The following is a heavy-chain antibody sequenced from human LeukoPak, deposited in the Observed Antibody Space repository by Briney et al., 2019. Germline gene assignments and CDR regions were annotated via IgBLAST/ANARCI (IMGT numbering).Heavy chain of an antibody. J-gene: IGHJ4*02. CDR3: ARVRTIAAAGNPVGY. Sequence: ASVKVSCKASGYTFTGYYMHWVRQAPGQGLEWIGWINPNSGGTNYAQKFQGRVTMTRDTSISTAYMELSRLRSDDTAVYYCARVRTIAAAGNPVGYWGQGTLVTVSS. CDR2: INPNSGGT. D-gene: IGHD6-13*01. V-gene: IGHV1-2*02. CDR1: GYTFTGYY.